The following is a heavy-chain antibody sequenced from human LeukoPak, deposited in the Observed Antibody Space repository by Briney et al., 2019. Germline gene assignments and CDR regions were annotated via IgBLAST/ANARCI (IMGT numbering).Heavy chain of an antibody. CDR3: AARLIGSFFDQ. J-gene: IGHJ4*02. V-gene: IGHV3-23*01. CDR2: ISASGGNT. Sequence: GGSLRLSCAAYGFTFSTYAMAWVRQAPGKGLEWVSSISASGGNTYYADYVTGRFMISRDNSKNTLYLHMNSLRPEDTAVYYCAARLIGSFFDQWGQGTLVPVSS. D-gene: IGHD3-10*01. CDR1: GFTFSTYA.